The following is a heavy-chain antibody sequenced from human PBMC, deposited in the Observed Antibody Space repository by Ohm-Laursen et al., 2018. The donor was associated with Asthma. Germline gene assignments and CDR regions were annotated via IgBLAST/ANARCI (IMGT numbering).Heavy chain of an antibody. J-gene: IGHJ4*02. CDR3: ARDETYYYGSGVGY. D-gene: IGHD3-10*01. CDR1: GFTFSSYA. CDR2: IRPSDGYT. V-gene: IGHV3-23*01. Sequence: SLRLSCAAPGFTFSSYAMSWVRQAPGKGLDLVSSIRPSDGYTSYADSVRGRFTISRDNSKNTLYLQMNSLRAEDTAVYYCARDETYYYGSGVGYWGQGTLVTVSS.